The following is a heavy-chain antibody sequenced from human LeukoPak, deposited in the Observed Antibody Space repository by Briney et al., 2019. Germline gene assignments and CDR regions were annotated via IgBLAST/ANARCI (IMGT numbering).Heavy chain of an antibody. J-gene: IGHJ6*02. CDR3: TRHGRLEYSSSSNYYGMDV. CDR1: GFTFSGSA. Sequence: GGSLRLSCAASGFTFSGSAMHWVRQASGKGLEWVGRIRSKANSYATAYAASVKGRFTISRDDSKNTAYLQMNSLKTEDTAVYYCTRHGRLEYSSSSNYYGMDVWGQGTTVTVSS. V-gene: IGHV3-73*01. CDR2: IRSKANSYAT. D-gene: IGHD6-6*01.